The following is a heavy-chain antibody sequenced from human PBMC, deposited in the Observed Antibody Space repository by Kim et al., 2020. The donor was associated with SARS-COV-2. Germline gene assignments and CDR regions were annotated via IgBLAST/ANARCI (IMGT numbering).Heavy chain of an antibody. CDR1: GGSISSYY. D-gene: IGHD6-19*01. CDR2: IYYSGST. Sequence: SETLSLTCTVSGGSISSYYWSWIRQPPGKGLEWIGYIYYSGSTNYNPSLKSRVTITVDTSENQFSLKLISVTAADTAVDYCSRVGHPQYSSGLYYFDYWG. V-gene: IGHV4-59*13. J-gene: IGHJ4*01. CDR3: SRVGHPQYSSGLYYFDY.